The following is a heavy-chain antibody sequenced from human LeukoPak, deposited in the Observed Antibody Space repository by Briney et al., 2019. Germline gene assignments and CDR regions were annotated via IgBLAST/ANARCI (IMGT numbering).Heavy chain of an antibody. CDR2: IIPIFGTA. CDR1: GGTFSSYA. CDR3: ARGGSGKSQHFDY. J-gene: IGHJ4*02. V-gene: IGHV1-69*05. D-gene: IGHD3-16*01. Sequence: GASVKVSCKASGGTFSSYAISWVRQAPGQGLEWMGGIIPIFGTANYAQKFQGRVTITTDESTSTAYMELSRLRSEDTAVYYCARGGSGKSQHFDYWGQGTLVTVSS.